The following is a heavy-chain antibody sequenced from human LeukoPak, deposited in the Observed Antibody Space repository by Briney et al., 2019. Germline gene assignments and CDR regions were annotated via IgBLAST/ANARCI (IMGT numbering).Heavy chain of an antibody. CDR2: INHSGST. D-gene: IGHD2-2*01. CDR3: ARAGPYCSSTSCYPSWFDP. V-gene: IGHV4-34*01. Sequence: PSETLSLTCAVYGGSFSGYYWSWIRKPPGKGLEWIGEINHSGSTNYNPSLKSRVTISVDTSKNQFSLKLSSVTAADTAVYYCARAGPYCSSTSCYPSWFDPWGQGTLVTVSS. J-gene: IGHJ5*02. CDR1: GGSFSGYY.